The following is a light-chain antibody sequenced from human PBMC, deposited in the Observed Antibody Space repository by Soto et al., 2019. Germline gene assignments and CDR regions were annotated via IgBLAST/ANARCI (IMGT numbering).Light chain of an antibody. CDR1: SSDVGGYNY. CDR3: SSYTSSITYV. CDR2: EVT. V-gene: IGLV2-14*01. Sequence: QSVLTQPASVSGSPGQSITISCTGTSSDVGGYNYVSWYQQHPGKAPKLMIYEVTNRPSGVSNRFSGPKSGNTASLTISGLQADDEADYYCSSYTSSITYVFGTGTKVTVL. J-gene: IGLJ1*01.